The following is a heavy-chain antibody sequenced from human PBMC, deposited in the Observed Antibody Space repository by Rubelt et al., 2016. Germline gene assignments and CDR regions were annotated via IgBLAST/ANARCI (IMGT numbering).Heavy chain of an antibody. CDR1: GFTFSSHD. CDR3: ARVVGGWFVF. J-gene: IGHJ4*02. D-gene: IGHD6-19*01. CDR2: IYSVGTT. V-gene: IGHV3-66*01. Sequence: DVELEQSGGGLVQPGGSLRLSCAASGFTFSSHDMSWVRQAPGKGVEWVSVIYSVGTTFYADSVKGRFSISRDNSKNTVFLQMNSLRAEDTAVYYCARVVGGWFVFWGQGTLVTVSS.